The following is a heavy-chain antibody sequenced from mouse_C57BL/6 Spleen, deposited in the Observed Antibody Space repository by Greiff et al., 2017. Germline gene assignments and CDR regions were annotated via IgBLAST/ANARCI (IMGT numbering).Heavy chain of an antibody. Sequence: QVQLQQPGAELVMPGASVKLSCTASGYTFTSYWMHWVKQRPGQGLEWIGEIDPSDSYTNYNQKFKGKSTLTVDKSSSTAYLQLSSLTSEDSAVYYCARSTTVVAPLDYGGQGTTLTVSS. CDR3: ARSTTVVAPLDY. CDR1: GYTFTSYW. J-gene: IGHJ2*01. CDR2: IDPSDSYT. V-gene: IGHV1-69*01. D-gene: IGHD1-1*01.